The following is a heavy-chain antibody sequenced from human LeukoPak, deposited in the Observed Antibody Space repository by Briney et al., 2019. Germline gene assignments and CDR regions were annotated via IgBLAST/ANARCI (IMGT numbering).Heavy chain of an antibody. V-gene: IGHV3-11*01. J-gene: IGHJ4*02. D-gene: IGHD3-16*01. Sequence: GGSLRLSCAASGFTFSDYYMSWIRQAPGKGLEWVSYVTSSGNTIDYADSVKGRFIISRDNAKNSLYLRMNSLTAEDTAVYYCARARRGGPFDYWGQGTLVTVSA. CDR2: VTSSGNTI. CDR1: GFTFSDYY. CDR3: ARARRGGPFDY.